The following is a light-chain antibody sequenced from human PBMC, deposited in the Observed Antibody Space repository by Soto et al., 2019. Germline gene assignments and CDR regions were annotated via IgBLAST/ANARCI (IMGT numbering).Light chain of an antibody. J-gene: IGKJ4*01. CDR1: QSVSSN. Sequence: EIVMTQSPATLSVSPGESASLSCRASQSVSSNLAWYQQKPGQAPRLLIHGASTRATGVPARFSGSGSGTEFTLTISSLQSEDFAVYYCQQYNSWPPLTFGGGTKVDIK. CDR2: GAS. V-gene: IGKV3-15*01. CDR3: QQYNSWPPLT.